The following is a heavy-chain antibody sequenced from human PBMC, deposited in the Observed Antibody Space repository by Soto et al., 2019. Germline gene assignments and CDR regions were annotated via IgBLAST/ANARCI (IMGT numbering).Heavy chain of an antibody. D-gene: IGHD2-2*01. J-gene: IGHJ6*02. CDR3: AREVVPAAIGYYYYGMDV. V-gene: IGHV4-30-4*01. Sequence: PSETLSLTCTVSGGSISSGDYYWSWIRQPPGKGLEWIGYIYYSGSTYYNPSLKSRVTISVDTSKSQFSLKLSSVTAADTAVYYCAREVVPAAIGYYYYGMDVWGQGTTVTVSS. CDR2: IYYSGST. CDR1: GGSISSGDYY.